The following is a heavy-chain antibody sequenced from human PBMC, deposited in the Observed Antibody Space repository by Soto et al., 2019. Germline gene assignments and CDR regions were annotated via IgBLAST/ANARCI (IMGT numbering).Heavy chain of an antibody. J-gene: IGHJ4*02. D-gene: IGHD2-2*03. CDR1: GRSISSYY. V-gene: IGHV4-59*01. CDR3: ARILGYCFSSSCYDGCDN. CDR2: IYYSGST. Sequence: SETLSLTCTVSGRSISSYYWSWIRQPPGKGLEWIGYIYYSGSTNYNPSLKSRVTISKDTSKNQVVLTMTNVDPVDTGTYYCARILGYCFSSSCYDGCDNWGQGTQVTVS.